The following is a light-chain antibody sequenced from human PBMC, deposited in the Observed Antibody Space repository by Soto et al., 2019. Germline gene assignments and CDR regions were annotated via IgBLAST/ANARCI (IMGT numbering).Light chain of an antibody. CDR3: SSYTGSNTYVL. J-gene: IGLJ2*01. V-gene: IGLV2-14*01. CDR1: SSDVGAYNY. Sequence: QSALTQPASVSGSPGQSITISCTGTSSDVGAYNYVSWYQQHPGKAPKLMTYDVSNRPSGASNRFSGSKSGNTASLTISGLQSEYEADYYCSSYTGSNTYVLFGGGTKLTVL. CDR2: DVS.